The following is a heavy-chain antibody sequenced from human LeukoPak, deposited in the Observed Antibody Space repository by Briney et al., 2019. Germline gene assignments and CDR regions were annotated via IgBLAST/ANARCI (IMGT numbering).Heavy chain of an antibody. D-gene: IGHD6-19*01. J-gene: IGHJ4*02. CDR3: ARDGEWLVIDC. V-gene: IGHV3-7*01. CDR1: GFTFSNYW. Sequence: GGSLRLSCAASGFTFSNYWMSWVRQSPGKGLEWVANIKQDASEKYYVDSVKGRFTISRDNAKNSLYLQMNSLRAEDTAVYYCARDGEWLVIDCWGQGTLVTVSS. CDR2: IKQDASEK.